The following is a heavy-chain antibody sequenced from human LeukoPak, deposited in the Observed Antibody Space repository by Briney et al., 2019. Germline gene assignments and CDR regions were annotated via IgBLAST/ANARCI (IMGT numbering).Heavy chain of an antibody. D-gene: IGHD3-22*01. V-gene: IGHV1-18*01. CDR1: GYTFTNYG. CDR2: ISAYNGHS. Sequence: ASVKVSCKASGYTFTNYGISWVRQAPGQGLEWMGWISAYNGHSKYAQKVQGRVTMTRDTSTSTAYMELRSLRSDDTAVYYCARDGHRRYHYDSSGREDAFDIWGQGTMVTVSS. CDR3: ARDGHRRYHYDSSGREDAFDI. J-gene: IGHJ3*02.